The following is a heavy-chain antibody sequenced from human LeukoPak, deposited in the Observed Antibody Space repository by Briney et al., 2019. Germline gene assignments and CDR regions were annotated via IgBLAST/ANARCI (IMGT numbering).Heavy chain of an antibody. V-gene: IGHV1-69*04. Sequence: GASVKVSCKASGGTFSSYAISWMRRAPGQGLEWMGRIFPILGIANYAQKFQGRVTITADKSTSTAYMELSSLRSEDTAVYYCARQDTAMVSNWFDPWGQGTLVTVSS. CDR1: GGTFSSYA. CDR2: IFPILGIA. J-gene: IGHJ5*02. CDR3: ARQDTAMVSNWFDP. D-gene: IGHD5-18*01.